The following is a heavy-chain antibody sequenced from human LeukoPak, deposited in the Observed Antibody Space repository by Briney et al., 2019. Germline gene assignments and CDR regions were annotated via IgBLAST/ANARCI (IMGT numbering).Heavy chain of an antibody. V-gene: IGHV4-59*12. J-gene: IGHJ5*02. CDR1: GGSISSYY. D-gene: IGHD3-3*01. CDR2: IYYSGST. CDR3: AREVTSWFDP. Sequence: SETLSLTCTVSGGSISSYYWSWIRQPPGRGLEWIGYIYYSGSTNYNPSLKSRVTISVDTSKNQFSLKLSSVTAADTAVYYCAREVTSWFDPWGQGTLVTVS.